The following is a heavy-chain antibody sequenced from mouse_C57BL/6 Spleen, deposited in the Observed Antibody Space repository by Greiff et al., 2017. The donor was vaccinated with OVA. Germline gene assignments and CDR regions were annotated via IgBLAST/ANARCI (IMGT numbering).Heavy chain of an antibody. J-gene: IGHJ2*01. D-gene: IGHD1-1*01. CDR3: ARGITTGTY. Sequence: VKPGASVKMSCKASGYTFTSYWITWVKQRPGQGLEWIGGIYPGSGSTNYNEKFKSNATLTVDTSSSTAYMQLSSLTSEDSAVYYCARGITTGTYWGQGTTLTVSS. V-gene: IGHV1-55*01. CDR1: GYTFTSYW. CDR2: IYPGSGST.